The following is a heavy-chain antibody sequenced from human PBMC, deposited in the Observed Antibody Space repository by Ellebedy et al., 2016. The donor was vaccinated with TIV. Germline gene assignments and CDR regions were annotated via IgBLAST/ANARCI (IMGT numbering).Heavy chain of an antibody. V-gene: IGHV1-8*01. CDR1: GYTFTSYD. CDR3: ARGWGSSGYVTVYYGMDV. D-gene: IGHD5-12*01. Sequence: ASVKVSCKASGYTFTSYDINWVRQATGQGLEWMGWMNPNSGNTGYAQKFQGRVTMTRNTSISTAYMELSSLRSEDTAVYYCARGWGSSGYVTVYYGMDVWGQGTTVTVSS. CDR2: MNPNSGNT. J-gene: IGHJ6*02.